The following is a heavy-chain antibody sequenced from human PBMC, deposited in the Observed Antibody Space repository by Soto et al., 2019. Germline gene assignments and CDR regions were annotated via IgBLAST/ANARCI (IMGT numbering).Heavy chain of an antibody. J-gene: IGHJ3*02. Sequence: QVQLVQSGAEVEKPGASVKISCKASGYSFTSQYVHWVRQAPGQGLEWMGIINPNGGSTTYAQKFRGRGRMQRDPPRSKGYRGLSSRKGGDTAVYYWARGGGLGPGGGGTEPLDIWGQGTMVTVAS. V-gene: IGHV1-46*01. CDR2: INPNGGST. D-gene: IGHD3-16*01. CDR1: GYSFTSQY. CDR3: ARGGGLGPGGGGTEPLDI.